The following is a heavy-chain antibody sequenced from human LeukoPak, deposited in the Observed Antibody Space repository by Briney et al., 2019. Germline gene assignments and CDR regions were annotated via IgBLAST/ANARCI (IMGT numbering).Heavy chain of an antibody. CDR3: ARPESFGESNEYYFDY. CDR1: GYTFTGYY. Sequence: GASVKVSCKASGYTFTGYYMHWVRQAPGQGLEWMGRINPNSGGTNYAQKFQGRVTMTRDTSISTAYMELSRLRSDDTAVYYCARPESFGESNEYYFDYWGQGTLVTVSS. J-gene: IGHJ4*02. D-gene: IGHD3-10*01. CDR2: INPNSGGT. V-gene: IGHV1-2*06.